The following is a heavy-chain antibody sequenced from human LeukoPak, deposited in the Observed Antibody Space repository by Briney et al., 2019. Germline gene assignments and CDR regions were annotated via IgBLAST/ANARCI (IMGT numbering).Heavy chain of an antibody. CDR3: ARGVSYGSGSYIGDP. D-gene: IGHD3-10*01. V-gene: IGHV3-48*03. Sequence: GGSLRLSCAASGFLFSSYEMNWVRQAPGKGLEWVSYISTSGGTIYYADSVKGRFTISRDNAKNTFYLQMNSLRAEDTAVYYCARGVSYGSGSYIGDPWGQGTLVTVSS. CDR1: GFLFSSYE. CDR2: ISTSGGTI. J-gene: IGHJ5*02.